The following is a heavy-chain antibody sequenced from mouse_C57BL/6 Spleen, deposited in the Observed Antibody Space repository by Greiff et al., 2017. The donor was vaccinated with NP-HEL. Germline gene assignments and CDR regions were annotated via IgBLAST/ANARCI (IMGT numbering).Heavy chain of an antibody. Sequence: QVQLKQSGAELVKPGASVKISCKASGYAFSSYWMNWVKQRPGKGLEWIGQIYPGDGDTNYNGKFKGKATLTADKSSSTAYMQLSSLTSEDSAVYFCARCPYDYGAMDYWGQGTSVTVSS. CDR2: IYPGDGDT. V-gene: IGHV1-80*01. CDR3: ARCPYDYGAMDY. D-gene: IGHD2-4*01. CDR1: GYAFSSYW. J-gene: IGHJ4*01.